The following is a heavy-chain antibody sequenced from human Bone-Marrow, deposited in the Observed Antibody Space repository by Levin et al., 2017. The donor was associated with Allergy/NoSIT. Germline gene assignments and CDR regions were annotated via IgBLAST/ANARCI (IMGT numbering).Heavy chain of an antibody. J-gene: IGHJ3*02. CDR1: GGSFSGYY. D-gene: IGHD2-21*02. V-gene: IGHV4-34*01. CDR2: INHSGST. CDR3: ASDFVAFDI. Sequence: PSQTLSLTCAVYGGSFSGYYWSWIRQPPGKGLEWIGEINHSGSTNYNPSLKSRVTISVDTSKNQFSLKLSSVTAADTAVYYCASDFVAFDIWGQGTMVTVSS.